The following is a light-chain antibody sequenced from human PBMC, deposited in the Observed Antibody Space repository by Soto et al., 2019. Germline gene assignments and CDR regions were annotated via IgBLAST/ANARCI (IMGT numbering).Light chain of an antibody. CDR1: ESISSW. V-gene: IGKV1-5*03. J-gene: IGKJ4*02. CDR3: QQYNSYSPGT. CDR2: KAS. Sequence: IQMTQSPSTLSASVEDRVTITCRASESISSWLAWYQQKPGKAPKLPIYKASTLKSGVPSRFSGSGSGTEFTLTISSLQPDDFATYYCQQYNSYSPGTVGPGTKVEIK.